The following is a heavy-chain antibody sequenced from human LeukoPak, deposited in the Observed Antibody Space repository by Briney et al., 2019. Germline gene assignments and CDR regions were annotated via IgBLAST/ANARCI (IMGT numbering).Heavy chain of an antibody. J-gene: IGHJ4*02. D-gene: IGHD1-26*01. CDR2: IIPIFGTA. V-gene: IGHV1-69*06. Sequence: SVKVSCKASGGTFSSYAISRVRQAPGQGLEWMGRIIPIFGTANYAQKFQGRVTITADKSTSTAYMELSSLRSEDTAVYYCARAALLSGSYRDYWGQGTLVTVSS. CDR1: GGTFSSYA. CDR3: ARAALLSGSYRDY.